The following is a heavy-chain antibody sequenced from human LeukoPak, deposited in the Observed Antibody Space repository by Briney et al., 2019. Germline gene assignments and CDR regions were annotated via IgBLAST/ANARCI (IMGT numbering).Heavy chain of an antibody. D-gene: IGHD4-17*01. CDR2: IIPILGIA. CDR3: ASLYDYGDLFDY. V-gene: IGHV1-69*04. Sequence: SVKVSCKASGGTFSSYAIIWVRQAPGQGLEWMGRIIPILGIANYAQKFQGRVTITADKSTSTAYMELSSLRSEDTAVYYCASLYDYGDLFDYWGQGTLVTVSS. CDR1: GGTFSSYA. J-gene: IGHJ4*02.